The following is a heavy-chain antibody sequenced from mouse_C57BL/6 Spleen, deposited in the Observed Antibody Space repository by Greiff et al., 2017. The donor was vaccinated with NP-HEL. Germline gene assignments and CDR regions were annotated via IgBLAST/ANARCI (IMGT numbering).Heavy chain of an antibody. CDR3: ARSDYGSSLDY. Sequence: QVQLQQPGAELVRPGSSVKLSCKASGYTFTSYWMHWVKQRPIQGLEWIGNIDPSDSDTHYNQKFKDKATLTVDKSSSTAYMQLSSLTSEDSAVYYCARSDYGSSLDYWGQGTTLTVSS. J-gene: IGHJ2*01. V-gene: IGHV1-52*01. D-gene: IGHD1-1*01. CDR2: IDPSDSDT. CDR1: GYTFTSYW.